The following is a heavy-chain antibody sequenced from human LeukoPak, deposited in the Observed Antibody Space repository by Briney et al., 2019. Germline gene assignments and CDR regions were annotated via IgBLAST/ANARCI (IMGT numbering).Heavy chain of an antibody. J-gene: IGHJ4*02. CDR1: GYTFTSYG. D-gene: IGHD3-10*01. CDR3: ARDHRIYGSGRPSIDY. CDR2: ISAYNGNT. V-gene: IGHV1-18*01. Sequence: GASVKVSCKASGYTFTSYGIIWVRQAPGQGLEWMGWISAYNGNTNYAQKLQGRVTMTTDTSTSTAYMELRSLRSDDTAVYYCARDHRIYGSGRPSIDYWGQGTLVTVSS.